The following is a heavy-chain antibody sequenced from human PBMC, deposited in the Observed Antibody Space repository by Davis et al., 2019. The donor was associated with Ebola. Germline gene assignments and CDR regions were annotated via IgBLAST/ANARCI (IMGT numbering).Heavy chain of an antibody. CDR2: IIPIFGTA. D-gene: IGHD6-19*01. J-gene: IGHJ6*02. CDR3: ATSIAVAGTKLYYYGMDV. Sequence: AASVKVSCKASGYTFTSYGISWVRQAPGQGLEWMGGIIPIFGTANYAQKFQGRVTITADESTSTAYMELSSLRSEDTAMYYCATSIAVAGTKLYYYGMDVWGQGTTVTVSS. V-gene: IGHV1-69*13. CDR1: GYTFTSYG.